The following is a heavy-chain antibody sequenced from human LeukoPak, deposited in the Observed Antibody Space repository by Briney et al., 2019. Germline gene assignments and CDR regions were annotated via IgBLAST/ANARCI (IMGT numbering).Heavy chain of an antibody. Sequence: PGGSLRLSCAASGFTFSNFWMTWVRQAPGKGLEWVANIKQDGSRKFYLDSVKGRFTISRDNAKNSLFLQMNSMRAEDTAVYYCAAATPDYWGQGTLVTVSS. CDR1: GFTFSNFW. V-gene: IGHV3-7*02. J-gene: IGHJ4*02. CDR3: AAATPDY. CDR2: IKQDGSRK. D-gene: IGHD6-13*01.